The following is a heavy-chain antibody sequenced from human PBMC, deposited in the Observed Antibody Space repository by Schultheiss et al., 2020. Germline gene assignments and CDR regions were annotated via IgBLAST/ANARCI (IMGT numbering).Heavy chain of an antibody. D-gene: IGHD1-26*01. CDR2: ISYDGSNK. J-gene: IGHJ6*02. V-gene: IGHV3-30*03. CDR3: TRLMGQWELLFHGMDV. Sequence: WGSLRLSCAASGFTFSSNGMHWVRQAPGKGLEWVAVISYDGSNKYYVDSVKGRFTISRDNSKNTAYLQMNSLKTEDTAVYYCTRLMGQWELLFHGMDVWGQGTTVTVSS. CDR1: GFTFSSNG.